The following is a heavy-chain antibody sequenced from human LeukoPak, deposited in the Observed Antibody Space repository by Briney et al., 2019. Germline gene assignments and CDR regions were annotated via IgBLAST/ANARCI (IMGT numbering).Heavy chain of an antibody. CDR3: AAEGSDSSGYYDY. CDR2: IKSKTDGGTT. CDR1: GFTFSNAW. J-gene: IGHJ4*02. Sequence: GGSLRLSCAASGFTFSNAWMNWVRQAPGKGLEWVGRIKSKTDGGTTDYAAPVKGRFTISRDDSKNTLYLQMNSLKTEDTAVYYCAAEGSDSSGYYDYWGQGTLVTVSS. D-gene: IGHD3-22*01. V-gene: IGHV3-15*07.